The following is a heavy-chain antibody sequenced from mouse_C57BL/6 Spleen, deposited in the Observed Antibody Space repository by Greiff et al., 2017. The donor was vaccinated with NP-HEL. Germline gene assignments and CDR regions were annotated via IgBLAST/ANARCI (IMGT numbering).Heavy chain of an antibody. Sequence: EVNVVESGGGLVKPGGSLKLSCAASGFTFSSYTMSCVRQTPEKRLEWVATISGGGGNTYYPDSVKGRFTISRDNAKNTLYLQMSSLRSEDTALYYCARQHSGAWFAYWGQGTLVTVSA. CDR2: ISGGGGNT. CDR3: ARQHSGAWFAY. V-gene: IGHV5-9*01. CDR1: GFTFSSYT. J-gene: IGHJ3*01.